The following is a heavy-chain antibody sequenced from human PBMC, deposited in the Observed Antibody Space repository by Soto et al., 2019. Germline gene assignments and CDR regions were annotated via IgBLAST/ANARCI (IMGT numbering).Heavy chain of an antibody. CDR3: AKRRLNTYGYIDY. Sequence: EVHLLESGGGLVQPGGSLRLSCAASGFSFSDYGMSWVRQAPGKGLEWVSAIHGNGGSPYYADSVKGRVIISRDNSKNTLQLQLNSLRAEDTAIYYCAKRRLNTYGYIDYWGQGALVTVSS. CDR1: GFSFSDYG. CDR2: IHGNGGSP. D-gene: IGHD2-8*01. J-gene: IGHJ4*02. V-gene: IGHV3-23*01.